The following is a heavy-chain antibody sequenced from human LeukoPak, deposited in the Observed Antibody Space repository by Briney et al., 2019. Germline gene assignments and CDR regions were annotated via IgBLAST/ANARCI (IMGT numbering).Heavy chain of an antibody. CDR1: GFTFSSYA. D-gene: IGHD5-18*01. J-gene: IGHJ4*02. Sequence: GGSLRLSCAASGFTFSSYAMSWVRQAPGKGLEWVSAISGSGGSTYYADSVKGRFTISRDNSKNTLYLQMNSLRAEDRGVYYCAKDWGYCYGYSYYFDYWGQGTLVSVSS. V-gene: IGHV3-23*01. CDR2: ISGSGGST. CDR3: AKDWGYCYGYSYYFDY.